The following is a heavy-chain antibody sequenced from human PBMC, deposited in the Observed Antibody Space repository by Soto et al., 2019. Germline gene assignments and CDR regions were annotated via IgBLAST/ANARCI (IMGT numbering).Heavy chain of an antibody. Sequence: QVQLQESGPGLVEPSQTLSLTCTVSGGSISGEGYYWSWIRQHSGRGLEWIGYIHYSWSTYYNPSRKIRDSISVDSSKSQPLLSPGSVTAADTSFYYCARSWTAAAGWASWLGRWGQGTRVAVSS. D-gene: IGHD6-13*01. J-gene: IGHJ4*02. CDR2: IHYSWST. CDR1: GGSISGEGYY. V-gene: IGHV4-31*03. CDR3: ARSWTAAAGWASWLGR.